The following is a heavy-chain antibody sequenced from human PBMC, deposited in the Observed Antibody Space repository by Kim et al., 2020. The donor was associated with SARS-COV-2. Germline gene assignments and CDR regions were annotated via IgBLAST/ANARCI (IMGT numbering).Heavy chain of an antibody. CDR1: GGSFSDYY. V-gene: IGHV4-34*01. D-gene: IGHD3-9*01. J-gene: IGHJ3*02. Sequence: SETLSLTCAVYGGSFSDYYWSWIRQPPGKGLEWIGKINHTGSTKYNPSLKSRVTISVDTSKNQFSLKLTSVTAADTAVYFCARGRRYYDILTGHYISREATTAFEIWGQGTMVTVSS. CDR3: ARGRRYYDILTGHYISREATTAFEI. CDR2: INHTGST.